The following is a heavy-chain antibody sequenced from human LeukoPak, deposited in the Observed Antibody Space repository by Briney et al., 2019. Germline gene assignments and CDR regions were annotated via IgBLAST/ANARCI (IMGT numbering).Heavy chain of an antibody. CDR1: GFSVSNYY. J-gene: IGHJ4*02. CDR2: MYTGGGR. Sequence: GGSLRLSCTASGFSVSNYYMSWVRQPPGKGLEWVSVMYTGGGRYYGDSVKGRFTISRDNSKNTVFLQMNSLRVEDTALYYCTRGQSYCGADCYSDWGQGTLVTVSS. CDR3: TRGQSYCGADCYSD. D-gene: IGHD2-21*02. V-gene: IGHV3-66*01.